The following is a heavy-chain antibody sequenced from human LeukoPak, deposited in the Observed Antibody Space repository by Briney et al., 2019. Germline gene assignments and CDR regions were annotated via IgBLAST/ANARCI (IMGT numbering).Heavy chain of an antibody. CDR2: ISYDGSNK. D-gene: IGHD3-10*01. Sequence: GGSLRLSCAASGFTFSSYAMHWVRQAPGKGLEWVAVISYDGSNKYYADSVKGRFTISRDNSKNTLYLQMNSLRAEDTAVYYCARDLWFMRLGVYGSSQEDYWGQGTLVTVSS. CDR3: ARDLWFMRLGVYGSSQEDY. J-gene: IGHJ4*02. CDR1: GFTFSSYA. V-gene: IGHV3-30-3*01.